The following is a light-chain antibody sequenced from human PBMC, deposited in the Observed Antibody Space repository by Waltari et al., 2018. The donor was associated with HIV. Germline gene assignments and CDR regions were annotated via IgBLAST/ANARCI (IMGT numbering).Light chain of an antibody. CDR3: CSHAGNFIFA. V-gene: IGLV2-11*01. CDR1: STYVDTF. J-gene: IGLJ1*01. Sequence: QSALTQPHSVSGSPGQSLTISCTGTSTYVDTFVSWYQQHPAKAPKVIIYDVNKRPSGGPDRFAGSKSGNTAFLTISGLQAEDEAEYHCCSHAGNFIFAFGTGTKVSVL. CDR2: DVN.